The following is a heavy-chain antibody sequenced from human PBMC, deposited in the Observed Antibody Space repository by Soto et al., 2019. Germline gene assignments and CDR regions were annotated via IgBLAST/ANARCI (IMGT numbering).Heavy chain of an antibody. Sequence: SETLSLTCTVSGGSISDHYYMWIRQSPGKGLEYIGYIYNGGRTDYNPSLKSRVIISVDTSKNQFSLKLSSVTAADTAVYYCARTLPTYYDILTGYPLSAYYFDYWGQGTLVTVSS. V-gene: IGHV4-59*11. CDR1: GGSISDHY. CDR3: ARTLPTYYDILTGYPLSAYYFDY. J-gene: IGHJ4*02. CDR2: IYNGGRT. D-gene: IGHD3-9*01.